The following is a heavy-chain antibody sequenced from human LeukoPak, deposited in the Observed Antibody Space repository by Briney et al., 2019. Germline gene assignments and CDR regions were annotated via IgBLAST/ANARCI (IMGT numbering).Heavy chain of an antibody. D-gene: IGHD3-22*01. V-gene: IGHV4-59*01. CDR2: IYYSGST. CDR3: ARDRRYYDSSGYLFPPNFDY. CDR1: GGSISSYY. J-gene: IGHJ4*02. Sequence: HSETLSLTCTVSGGSISSYYWSWIRQPPGKGLEWIGYIYYSGSTNYNPSLKSRVTISVDTSKNQFSLKLSSVTAADTAVYYCARDRRYYDSSGYLFPPNFDYWGQGTLVTVSS.